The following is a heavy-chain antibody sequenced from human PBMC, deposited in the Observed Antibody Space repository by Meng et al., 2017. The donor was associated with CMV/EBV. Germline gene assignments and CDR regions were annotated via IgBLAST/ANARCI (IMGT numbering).Heavy chain of an antibody. CDR3: ATAYYYDSSGSGDAFDI. V-gene: IGHV1-24*01. J-gene: IGHJ3*02. CDR2: FDAEDGET. CDR1: GYTLTELC. Sequence: ASVKVSCKVSGYTLTELCMHWVRQAPGKGLEGMGGFDAEDGETIYAQKFQGRVTMTEDTSTDTAYMELSSLRSEDTAVYYCATAYYYDSSGSGDAFDIWGQGTMVTVSS. D-gene: IGHD3-22*01.